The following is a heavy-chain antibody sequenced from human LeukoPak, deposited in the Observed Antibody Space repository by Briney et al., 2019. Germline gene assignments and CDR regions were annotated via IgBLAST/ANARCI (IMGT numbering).Heavy chain of an antibody. J-gene: IGHJ4*02. D-gene: IGHD2-2*01. CDR2: ISAYNGNT. CDR1: GYTFTSYG. V-gene: IGHV1-18*01. Sequence: ASVKVSCKASGYTFTSYGISRVRQAPGQGLEWMGWISAYNGNTNYAQKLQGRVTMTTDTSTSTAYMELRSLRSDDTAVYYCARIGRYCSSTSCYPSGFDYWGQGTLVTVSS. CDR3: ARIGRYCSSTSCYPSGFDY.